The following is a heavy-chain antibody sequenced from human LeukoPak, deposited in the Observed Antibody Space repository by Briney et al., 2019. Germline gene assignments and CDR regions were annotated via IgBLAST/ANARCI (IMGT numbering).Heavy chain of an antibody. D-gene: IGHD3-22*01. V-gene: IGHV3-7*01. CDR1: GFTFSSYW. CDR3: ARYHDAFDI. Sequence: PGGSLRLSCAASGFTFSSYWMSWVRQAPGKGREWVASIRQDGSEKYSVDSVKGRFTISRDNAKNSLYLQMSSMRAEDTAVYYCARYHDAFDIWGQGTMVTVSS. J-gene: IGHJ3*02. CDR2: IRQDGSEK.